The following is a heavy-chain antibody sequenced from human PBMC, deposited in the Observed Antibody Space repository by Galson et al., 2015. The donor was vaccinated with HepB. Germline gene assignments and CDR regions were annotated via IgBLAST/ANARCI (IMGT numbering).Heavy chain of an antibody. J-gene: IGHJ2*01. D-gene: IGHD2-21*01. CDR3: ARVARRDWYFDL. V-gene: IGHV3-11*06. CDR1: GFTFSDYY. Sequence: SLRLSCAASGFTFSDYYMSWIRQAPGKGLEWVSYISSSSYTNYADSVKSRFTISRDNAKNSLYLQMNSLRAEDTAVYYCARVARRDWYFDLWGRGTLVTVSS. CDR2: ISSSSYT.